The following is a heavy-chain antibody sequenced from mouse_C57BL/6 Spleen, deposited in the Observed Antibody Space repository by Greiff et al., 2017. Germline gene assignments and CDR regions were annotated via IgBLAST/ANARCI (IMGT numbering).Heavy chain of an antibody. D-gene: IGHD1-1*01. CDR1: GYTFTSYW. CDR3: ARAHYYGSSPYYFDY. V-gene: IGHV1-69*01. J-gene: IGHJ2*01. Sequence: QVQLQQPGAELVMPGASVKLSCKASGYTFTSYWMHWVKQRPEQGLEWIGEIDPSDSYTNYNQKFKGKSTLTVDKSSSTAYMQLSSLTSEDSAVYYCARAHYYGSSPYYFDYWGQGTTLTVSS. CDR2: IDPSDSYT.